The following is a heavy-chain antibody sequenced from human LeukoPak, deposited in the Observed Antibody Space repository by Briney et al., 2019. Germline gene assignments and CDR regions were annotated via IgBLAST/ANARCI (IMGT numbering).Heavy chain of an antibody. V-gene: IGHV4-39*01. CDR3: ARGAALVTHRYFDY. CDR2: IYYSGST. J-gene: IGHJ4*02. CDR1: GGSISSSSYY. D-gene: IGHD5-18*01. Sequence: PSETLSLTCTVSGGSISSSSYYWGWIRQPPGKGLEWIGSIYYSGSTYYNPSLKSRDTISVDTSKNQFSLKLSSVTAADTAVYYCARGAALVTHRYFDYWGQGILVTVSS.